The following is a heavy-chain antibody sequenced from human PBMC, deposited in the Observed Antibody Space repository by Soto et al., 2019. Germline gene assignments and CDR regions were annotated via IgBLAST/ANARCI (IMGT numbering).Heavy chain of an antibody. D-gene: IGHD3-3*01. Sequence: QVQLQQWGAGLLKPSETLSLTCAVYGGSFSGYYWSWIRQPPGKGLAWIGEINHSGSTNYNPSLKSRVTISVDTSKTQFSLKLSSVTAADTAVYYCARTIFGVASDAFDIWGQGTMVTVSS. CDR1: GGSFSGYY. V-gene: IGHV4-34*01. CDR3: ARTIFGVASDAFDI. J-gene: IGHJ3*02. CDR2: INHSGST.